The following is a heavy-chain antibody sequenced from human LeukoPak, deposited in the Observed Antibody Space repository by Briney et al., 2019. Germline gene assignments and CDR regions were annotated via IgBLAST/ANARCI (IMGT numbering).Heavy chain of an antibody. Sequence: PSETLSLTCTVSGGSISGSGYYWGWTRQPPGKGLEWIGSIYYSGTTYYNPSLESRVTISVDTSDNQFSLKLTSVTAADSAVYFCAGYNFYYFDYWGQGTLVTVSS. V-gene: IGHV4-39*01. J-gene: IGHJ4*02. CDR3: AGYNFYYFDY. D-gene: IGHD5-24*01. CDR2: IYYSGTT. CDR1: GGSISGSGYY.